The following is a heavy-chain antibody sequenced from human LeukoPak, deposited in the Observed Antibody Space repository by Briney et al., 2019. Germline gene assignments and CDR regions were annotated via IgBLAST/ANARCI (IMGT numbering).Heavy chain of an antibody. CDR3: ARGDHYYDSSGYYPTLDAFDI. CDR2: IYDSGST. CDR1: GVSIRSSYYY. J-gene: IGHJ3*02. V-gene: IGHV4-39*01. D-gene: IGHD3-22*01. Sequence: SETLSLTCTVSGVSIRSSYYYWGWIRQPPGKGLEWIGSIYDSGSTYYNPSLKSRVTISVDTSKNQFSLKLNSVTAADTAVYYCARGDHYYDSSGYYPTLDAFDIWGQGTMVTVSS.